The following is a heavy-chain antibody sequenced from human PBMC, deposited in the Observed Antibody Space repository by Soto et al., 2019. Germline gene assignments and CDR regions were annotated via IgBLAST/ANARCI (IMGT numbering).Heavy chain of an antibody. D-gene: IGHD4-17*01. J-gene: IGHJ6*02. CDR2: ISYDGSNK. Sequence: QVQLVESGGGVVQPGRSLRLSCAASGFTFSSYGMHWVRQAPGKGLEWVAVISYDGSNKYYADSVKGRFTISRDNSKNTLYLQMNRLRAEDTAVYYCAKVWERTVTTRNYYSGMDVWGQGTTVTVSS. CDR1: GFTFSSYG. V-gene: IGHV3-30*18. CDR3: AKVWERTVTTRNYYSGMDV.